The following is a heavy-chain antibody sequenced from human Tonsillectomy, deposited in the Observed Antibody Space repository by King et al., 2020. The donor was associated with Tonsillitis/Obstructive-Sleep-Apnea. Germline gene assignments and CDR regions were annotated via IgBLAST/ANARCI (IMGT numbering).Heavy chain of an antibody. CDR2: ISYDGSNK. V-gene: IGHV3-30*04. CDR3: ARDSLGHYFDY. J-gene: IGHJ4*02. D-gene: IGHD3-16*01. Sequence: VQLVESGGGVVQPGRSLRLSCAASGFTFSSYAMYWVRQAPGKGLEWVAIISYDGSNKYYADSVKGRFTISRDNSKNTLYLQLNRLRAEDMAVYYCARDSLGHYFDYWGQGTLVTVSS. CDR1: GFTFSSYA.